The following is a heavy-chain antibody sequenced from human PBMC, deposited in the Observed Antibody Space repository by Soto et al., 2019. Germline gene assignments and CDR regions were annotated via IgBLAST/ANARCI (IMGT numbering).Heavy chain of an antibody. CDR1: GGSISSSSYY. Sequence: QLQLQESGPGLVKPSETLSLTCTVSGGSISSSSYYWGWIRQPPGKGLEWIGSIYYSGSTYYNPSLKSRVTISVDTSKNQFSLKLSSVTAADTAVYYCARHASEWELPPYFDYWGQGTLVTVSS. CDR2: IYYSGST. V-gene: IGHV4-39*01. J-gene: IGHJ4*02. D-gene: IGHD1-26*01. CDR3: ARHASEWELPPYFDY.